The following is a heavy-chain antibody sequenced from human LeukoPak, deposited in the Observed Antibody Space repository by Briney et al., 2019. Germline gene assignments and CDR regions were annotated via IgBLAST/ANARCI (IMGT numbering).Heavy chain of an antibody. J-gene: IGHJ4*02. CDR1: GYTFTTYG. D-gene: IGHD6-19*01. CDR3: ARREMEYYSSPVAALDY. CDR2: ISAYNGNT. Sequence: ASVKVSCKASGYTFTTYGISWVRQAPGQGLEWMGWISAYNGNTNYAQKLQGRVTMTTDTSTSTAYMELRSLRSDDTAVYYCARREMEYYSSPVAALDYWGQGTLVTVSS. V-gene: IGHV1-18*01.